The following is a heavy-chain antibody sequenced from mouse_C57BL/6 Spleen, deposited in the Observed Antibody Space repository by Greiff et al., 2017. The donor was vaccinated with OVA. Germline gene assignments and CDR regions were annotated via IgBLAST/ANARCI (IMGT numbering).Heavy chain of an antibody. CDR1: GYTFTSYW. J-gene: IGHJ1*03. D-gene: IGHD1-1*01. V-gene: IGHV1-52*01. CDR3: AREGDCNGSSYGYFAV. Sequence: VQLLQSGAELVRPGSSVKLSCTASGYTFTSYWMHWVKQRPIQGLEWIGNIDASDSETHYNQKFKDRVTLTVDKASSTAYMQLSSLTSEDSAVYYSAREGDCNGSSYGYFAVWGTGTTVTVSS. CDR2: IDASDSET.